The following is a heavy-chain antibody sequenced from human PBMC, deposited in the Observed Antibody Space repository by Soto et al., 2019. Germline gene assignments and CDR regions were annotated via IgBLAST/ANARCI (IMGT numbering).Heavy chain of an antibody. Sequence: QLQLQESGSGLVKPSQTLSLTCAVSGGSISSGGYSWSWIRQPPGKGLEWIGYIYHSGSTYYNPSLTSRVTIAGARSKNQCSLKLSSVTAADTAVYYCARGVTTVTTIDYWGQGTLVTVSS. CDR3: ARGVTTVTTIDY. CDR1: GGSISSGGYS. CDR2: IYHSGST. V-gene: IGHV4-30-2*01. J-gene: IGHJ4*02. D-gene: IGHD4-17*01.